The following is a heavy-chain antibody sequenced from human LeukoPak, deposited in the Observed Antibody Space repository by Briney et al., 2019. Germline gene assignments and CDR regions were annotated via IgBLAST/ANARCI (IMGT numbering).Heavy chain of an antibody. J-gene: IGHJ4*02. Sequence: PSETLSLTCAVYGGSFSGYYWSWIRQPPGKGLEWIGEINHSGSTNYNPSLKSRVTISVDTSKNRFSLNLNSVTAADTAVYYCTRVANGDYFDFWGQGTLVTVSS. CDR3: TRVANGDYFDF. D-gene: IGHD4-17*01. CDR1: GGSFSGYY. CDR2: INHSGST. V-gene: IGHV4-34*01.